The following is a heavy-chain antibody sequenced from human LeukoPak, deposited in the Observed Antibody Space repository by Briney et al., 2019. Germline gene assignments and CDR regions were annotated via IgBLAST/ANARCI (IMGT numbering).Heavy chain of an antibody. D-gene: IGHD3-22*01. V-gene: IGHV1-69*04. CDR2: IIPILGIA. Sequence: SVKVSCKASGGTFSSYAISWVRQAPGQGLEWMGRIIPILGIANYAQKFQGRVTITADKSTSTAYMELSSLRSEDTAVYYCASLLNYDSSGYYPDAFDIWGQGTMVTVSS. CDR3: ASLLNYDSSGYYPDAFDI. CDR1: GGTFSSYA. J-gene: IGHJ3*02.